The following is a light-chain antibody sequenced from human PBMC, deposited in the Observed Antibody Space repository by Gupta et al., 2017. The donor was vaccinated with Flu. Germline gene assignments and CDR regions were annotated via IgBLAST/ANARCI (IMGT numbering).Light chain of an antibody. CDR1: ESRVYSDGDSY. V-gene: IGKV2-30*01. CDR3: KYSKRWPWT. J-gene: IGKJ1*01. CDR2: KAS. Sequence: DAVMTQSPLSLPVTLGQPASISCRSSESRVYSDGDSYVSWFHQRPGQSPRRLIYKASNRYSGLPDRISGSASGTDFTLTISMLDAEDVGVYYCKYSKRWPWTFGQGTKVEI.